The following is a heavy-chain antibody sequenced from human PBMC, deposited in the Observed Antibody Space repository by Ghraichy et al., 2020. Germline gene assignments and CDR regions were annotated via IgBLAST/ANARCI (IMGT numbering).Heavy chain of an antibody. CDR1: GGSISSYY. CDR3: ARDVMVYASYWYFDL. J-gene: IGHJ2*01. CDR2: IYYSGST. V-gene: IGHV4-59*01. Sequence: SETLSLTCTVSGGSISSYYWSWIRQSPGKGLEWIGYIYYSGSTNYNPSLKSRVTISVDTSKNQFSLKLSSVTAADTAVYYCARDVMVYASYWYFDLWGRGTLVTVSS. D-gene: IGHD2-8*01.